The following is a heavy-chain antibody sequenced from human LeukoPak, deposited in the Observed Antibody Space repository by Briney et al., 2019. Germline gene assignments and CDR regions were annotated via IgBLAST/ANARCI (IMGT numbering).Heavy chain of an antibody. Sequence: TGGSLRLSCAASGFTFSSYAMHWVRQAPGKGLEWVAVISYDGSNKYYADSVKGRFTISRDNSKNTLYLQMNSLRAEDTAVYYCARVGNVDIVATIIPTDYGMDVWGQGTTVTVSS. CDR1: GFTFSSYA. CDR3: ARVGNVDIVATIIPTDYGMDV. V-gene: IGHV3-30-3*01. J-gene: IGHJ6*02. CDR2: ISYDGSNK. D-gene: IGHD5-12*01.